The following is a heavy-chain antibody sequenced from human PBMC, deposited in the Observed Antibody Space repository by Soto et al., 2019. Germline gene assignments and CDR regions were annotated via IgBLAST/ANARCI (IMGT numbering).Heavy chain of an antibody. CDR3: ARDQDGITANFDY. J-gene: IGHJ4*02. CDR2: IYYSGST. V-gene: IGHV4-30-4*01. CDR1: GGSISSGDYY. Sequence: ASETLSLTCTVSGGSISSGDYYWSWIRQPPGKGLEWIGYIYYSGSTYYNPSLKSRVTISVDTSKNQFSLKLSSVTAADTAVYYCARDQDGITANFDYWGQGTLVTVSS. D-gene: IGHD3-16*01.